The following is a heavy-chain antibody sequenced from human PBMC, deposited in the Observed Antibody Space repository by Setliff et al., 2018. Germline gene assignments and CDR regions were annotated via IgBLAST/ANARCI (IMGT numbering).Heavy chain of an antibody. CDR1: GGSISSGGYY. V-gene: IGHV4-61*08. J-gene: IGHJ4*02. CDR3: ARSGYSSGWSNY. CDR2: IYYSGST. Sequence: SETLSLTCTVSGGSISSGGYYWSWIRQHPGKGLEWIGYIYYSGSTNYNPSLKSRVTISVDTSKNQFSLKLTSVTVADTAVYYCARSGYSSGWSNYWGPGMLVTVSS. D-gene: IGHD6-19*01.